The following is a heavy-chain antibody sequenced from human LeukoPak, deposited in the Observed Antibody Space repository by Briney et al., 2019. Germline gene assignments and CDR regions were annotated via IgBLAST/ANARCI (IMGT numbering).Heavy chain of an antibody. CDR1: GFTFSSYA. CDR3: ARGVVVVPAALEAFDI. Sequence: GGSLRLSCAASGFTFSSYAMHWVRQAPGKGLEWVAVISYDGSNKYYADSVKGRFTISRDNAKNSLYLQMNSLRAEDTAVYYCARGVVVVPAALEAFDIWGQGTMVTVSS. D-gene: IGHD2-2*01. CDR2: ISYDGSNK. V-gene: IGHV3-30-3*01. J-gene: IGHJ3*02.